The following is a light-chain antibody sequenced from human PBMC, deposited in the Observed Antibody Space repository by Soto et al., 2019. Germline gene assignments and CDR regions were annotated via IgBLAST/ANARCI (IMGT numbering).Light chain of an antibody. J-gene: IGKJ1*01. Sequence: EIVLTQSPGTLSVSPGERVTLSCRASQSVDIDLAWYQQKPGQAPRLLIYGASTRATDMPGRFRGSGAGADLTLTISSLQSEDSAVYYCQQYRGWLRTVGQGPQVHIK. CDR3: QQYRGWLRT. V-gene: IGKV3D-15*01. CDR2: GAS. CDR1: QSVDID.